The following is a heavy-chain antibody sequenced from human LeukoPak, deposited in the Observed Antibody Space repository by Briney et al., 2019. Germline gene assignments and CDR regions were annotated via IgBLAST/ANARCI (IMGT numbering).Heavy chain of an antibody. V-gene: IGHV3-21*01. D-gene: IGHD4-17*01. CDR3: ASSKDYGDHFDY. CDR2: ITNSSTYI. J-gene: IGHJ4*02. Sequence: GGSLRLSCAASGFSFSNYTMHWVRQAPGKGLEWVSLITNSSTYIFYADSVKGRFTLSRDNAKNSLYLQMNSLSAEDTAVYYCASSKDYGDHFDYWGQGTLVTVSS. CDR1: GFSFSNYT.